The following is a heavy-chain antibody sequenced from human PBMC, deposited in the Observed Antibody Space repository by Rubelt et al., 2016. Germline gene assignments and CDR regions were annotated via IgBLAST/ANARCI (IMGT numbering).Heavy chain of an antibody. V-gene: IGHV4-39*07. J-gene: IGHJ4*02. D-gene: IGHD4-17*01. CDR1: GGSISSSSYY. CDR3: GRVKQGDYGEPNYFDY. Sequence: QLQLQESGPGLVKPSETLSLTCTVSGGSISSSSYYWGWIRQPPGKGLEWIGSIYYSGSTYYNPSLMCWVFMSVDTFTNQFTLWLVSVTATDTAVYYCGRVKQGDYGEPNYFDYWGQGTLVTVAS. CDR2: IYYSGST.